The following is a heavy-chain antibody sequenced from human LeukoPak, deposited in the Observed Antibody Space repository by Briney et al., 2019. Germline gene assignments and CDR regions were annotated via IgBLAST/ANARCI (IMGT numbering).Heavy chain of an antibody. V-gene: IGHV3-49*03. Sequence: PGGSLRLSCTGSGFNFGDYGISWFRQAPGKGPEWIGLIRSELYGGTKEYAASVEDRFRLSRDDLNRTVYLQMNKLKTEDTAVYYCTRGGGGLTWTYKDMFTVSGVHYWGQGTRVTVSS. CDR1: GFNFGDYG. J-gene: IGHJ4*02. CDR3: TRGGGGLTWTYKDMFTVSGVHY. D-gene: IGHD3-9*01. CDR2: IRSELYGGTK.